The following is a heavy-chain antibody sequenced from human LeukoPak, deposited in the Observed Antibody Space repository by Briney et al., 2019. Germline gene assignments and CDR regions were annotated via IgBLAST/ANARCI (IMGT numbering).Heavy chain of an antibody. D-gene: IGHD2-21*01. CDR3: ARVPPYCGGDCYYYWYFDL. CDR1: GGSISSYY. Sequence: SETLSLTCTVSGGSISSYYWSWIRQPPGKGLEWIGYIYYSGSTNYNPSLKSRVTISVDTSKNQFSLKLSSVTAADTAVYYCARVPPYCGGDCYYYWYFDLWGRSTLVTVSS. J-gene: IGHJ2*01. V-gene: IGHV4-59*01. CDR2: IYYSGST.